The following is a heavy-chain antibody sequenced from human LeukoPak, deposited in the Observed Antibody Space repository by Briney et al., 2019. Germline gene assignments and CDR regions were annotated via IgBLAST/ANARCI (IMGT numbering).Heavy chain of an antibody. Sequence: GGSLRLSCAASGFTFSQYWMSWVRQAPGKGLEWVAIIKHDGSEKQDGSEKNYVDSVKGRFTISRDNAKNSLYLQMNSLRAEDTAVYYCARSGRGVDSFYMDVWGKGTTVTVSS. D-gene: IGHD3-10*01. V-gene: IGHV3-7*01. J-gene: IGHJ6*03. CDR2: IKHDGSEKQDGSEK. CDR3: ARSGRGVDSFYMDV. CDR1: GFTFSQYW.